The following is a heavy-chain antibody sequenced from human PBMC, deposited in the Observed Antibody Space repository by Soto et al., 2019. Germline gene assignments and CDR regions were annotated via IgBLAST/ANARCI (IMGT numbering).Heavy chain of an antibody. CDR2: ISGTAYSK. D-gene: IGHD3-16*01. CDR3: AKAWGETGQESAFEI. Sequence: EVRLLESGGGLVQPGGYLRLSCAASGFGFDKYSMSWVRQAPGKGLEWVSGISGTAYSKQYADSVKGPFTISRDNFEKTLYLQMNSLRVDDTAVYYCAKAWGETGQESAFEIRGQGTRVTVSS. V-gene: IGHV3-23*01. CDR1: GFGFDKYS. J-gene: IGHJ3*02.